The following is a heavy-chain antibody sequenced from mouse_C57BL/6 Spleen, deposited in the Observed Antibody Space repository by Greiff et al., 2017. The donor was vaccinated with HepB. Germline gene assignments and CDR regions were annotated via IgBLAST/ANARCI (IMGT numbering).Heavy chain of an antibody. CDR2: IYPGDGDT. CDR3: AEDWDWYFDV. V-gene: IGHV1-82*01. Sequence: VKVVESGPELVKPGASVKISCKASGYAFSSSWMNWVKQRPGKGLEWIGRIYPGDGDTNYNGKFKGKATLTADKSSSTAYMQLSSLTSEDSAVYFCAEDWDWYFDVWGTGTTVTVSS. D-gene: IGHD4-1*01. J-gene: IGHJ1*03. CDR1: GYAFSSSW.